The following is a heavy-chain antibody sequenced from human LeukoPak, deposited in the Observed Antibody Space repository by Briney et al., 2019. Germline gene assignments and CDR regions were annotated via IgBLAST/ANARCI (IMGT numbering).Heavy chain of an antibody. CDR3: ARDRTDGGNSEFDY. D-gene: IGHD4-23*01. V-gene: IGHV4-4*07. CDR1: GGSIISYY. Sequence: SETLSLTCTVSGGSIISYYRSGIRQPAGGGLEWIGRIYTSGSTNYNPSLKSRVTMSVETSKNQFSLNLTSVTAADTAVYYCARDRTDGGNSEFDYWGQGTLVTVSS. J-gene: IGHJ4*02. CDR2: IYTSGST.